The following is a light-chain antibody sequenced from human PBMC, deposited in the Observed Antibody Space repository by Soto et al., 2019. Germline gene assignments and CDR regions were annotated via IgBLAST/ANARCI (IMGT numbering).Light chain of an antibody. CDR1: QTISSW. Sequence: DIQMTQSPSTLCASVRDSVTITCPASQTISSWLAWYQQKPGKATKILIYKASTLKSGVTSRFSGSGSGTEFTLTISSLQPDDFATYYCQHYNSYSEAFGQGNKLDIK. CDR3: QHYNSYSEA. V-gene: IGKV1-5*03. CDR2: KAS. J-gene: IGKJ1*01.